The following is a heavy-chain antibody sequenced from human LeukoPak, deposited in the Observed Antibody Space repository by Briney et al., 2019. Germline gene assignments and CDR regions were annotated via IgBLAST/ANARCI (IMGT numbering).Heavy chain of an antibody. CDR2: INTNTGNP. CDR3: ARGTLLLWFGELLYHALNFDY. CDR1: GYTFTSYA. V-gene: IGHV7-4-1*02. D-gene: IGHD3-10*01. Sequence: ASVKVSCKASGYTFTSYAMNWVRQAPGQGLEWMGWINTNTGNPTYAQGFTGRFVFSLDTSVSTAYLQISSLKAEDTAVYYCARGTLLLWFGELLYHALNFDYWGQGTLVTVSS. J-gene: IGHJ4*02.